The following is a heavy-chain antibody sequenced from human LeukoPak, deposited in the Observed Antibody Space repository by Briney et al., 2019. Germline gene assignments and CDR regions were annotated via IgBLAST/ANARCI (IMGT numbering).Heavy chain of an antibody. CDR3: ARHRLEGDTFDI. Sequence: SETLSLTCTVSGYSISSDYYWGWIRQPPGKGLGWIGSIYYTGSTYYTPSLKSGVTISIDTSKNLFSLNLSSVTAADTAVYYCARHRLEGDTFDIWGQGTMVTVSS. CDR2: IYYTGST. V-gene: IGHV4-38-2*02. CDR1: GYSISSDYY. D-gene: IGHD3-3*01. J-gene: IGHJ3*02.